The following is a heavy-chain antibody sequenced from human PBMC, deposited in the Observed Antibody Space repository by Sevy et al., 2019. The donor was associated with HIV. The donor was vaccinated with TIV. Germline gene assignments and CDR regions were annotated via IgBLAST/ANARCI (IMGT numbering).Heavy chain of an antibody. CDR1: GGSISSGSYY. Sequence: SETLSLTCTVSGGSISSGSYYWSWIRQPAGKGLEWIGRIYTSGSTNYNPSLESRVTISVDTSKNQFSLKLSSVTAADTAVYYCARGGGNSFLDAFDIWGQGTMVTVSS. D-gene: IGHD2-21*02. CDR3: ARGGGNSFLDAFDI. CDR2: IYTSGST. J-gene: IGHJ3*02. V-gene: IGHV4-61*02.